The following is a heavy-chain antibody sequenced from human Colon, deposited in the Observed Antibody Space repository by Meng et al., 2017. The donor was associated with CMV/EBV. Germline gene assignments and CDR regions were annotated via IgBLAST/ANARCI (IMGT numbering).Heavy chain of an antibody. J-gene: IGHJ4*02. Sequence: GESLKISCAASEFTFNTYTMNWVRQAPGKGPEWLAYISPSSNSVYYADSVRGRFTISRDNANNSLYLQMNSLSAEDTAVYYCARDNSRVQGNIPILVVPRGFDLWGQGTLVTVSS. CDR3: ARDNSRVQGNIPILVVPRGFDL. CDR2: ISPSSNSV. D-gene: IGHD3-22*01. V-gene: IGHV3-48*04. CDR1: EFTFNTYT.